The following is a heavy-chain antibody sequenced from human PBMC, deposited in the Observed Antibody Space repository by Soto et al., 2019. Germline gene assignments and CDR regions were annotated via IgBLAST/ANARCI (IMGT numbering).Heavy chain of an antibody. D-gene: IGHD5-18*01. CDR3: ASASPVVTDV. V-gene: IGHV4-30-4*01. CDR2: IYYSGST. Sequence: QVQLQESGPGLVKPSQTLSLTCTVSGGSISSGDYYWSWIRQPPGKGLEWIGYIYYSGSTYYHPALXSXVXIXXDTAKNQFSLKLSSVTAADTAVYYCASASPVVTDVWGQGTTVTVSS. J-gene: IGHJ6*02. CDR1: GGSISSGDYY.